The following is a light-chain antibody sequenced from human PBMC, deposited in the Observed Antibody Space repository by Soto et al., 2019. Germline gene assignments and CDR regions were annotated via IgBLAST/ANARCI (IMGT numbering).Light chain of an antibody. Sequence: EIVMTQSPLTLSVSPGESATLSCRASQNIGSNLAWYQQKPGQAPRLLIYRASTRATGIPATFSGSGSGTEFTLTISSLQSEDFAVYHCEQYPSWPLTFGGGTKVEI. J-gene: IGKJ4*01. CDR3: EQYPSWPLT. V-gene: IGKV3-15*01. CDR2: RAS. CDR1: QNIGSN.